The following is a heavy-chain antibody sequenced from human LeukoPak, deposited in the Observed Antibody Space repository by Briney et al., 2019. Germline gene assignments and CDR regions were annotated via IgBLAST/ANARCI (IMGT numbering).Heavy chain of an antibody. CDR2: ISGSGGST. D-gene: IGHD6-13*01. CDR1: GFTFSTHA. CDR3: AKNEGISAAGIVDY. Sequence: GGSLRLSCTASGFTFSTHAMSRVRQAPGKGLEWVSAISGSGGSTFYADSVEGRFTISRDNSKNTLYLQMNSLRAEDTALYYCAKNEGISAAGIVDYWGQGTLVTVSS. V-gene: IGHV3-23*01. J-gene: IGHJ4*02.